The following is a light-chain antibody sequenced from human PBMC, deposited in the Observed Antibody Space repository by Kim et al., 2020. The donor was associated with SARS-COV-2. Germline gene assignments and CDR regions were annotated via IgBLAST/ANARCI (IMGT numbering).Light chain of an antibody. CDR3: QETYSAPYT. CDR2: AAS. V-gene: IGKV1-39*01. Sequence: SVSVGDRVTITCRASQNISSFVNWYQQKPGKAPKLLIYAASSLQSGVPSRFSGSGSGTDFILTISSLQREDFATYYCQETYSAPYTFGQGTKLEI. CDR1: QNISSF. J-gene: IGKJ2*01.